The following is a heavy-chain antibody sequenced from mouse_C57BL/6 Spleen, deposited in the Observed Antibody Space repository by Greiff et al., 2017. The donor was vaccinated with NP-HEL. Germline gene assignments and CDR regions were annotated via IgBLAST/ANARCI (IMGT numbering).Heavy chain of an antibody. J-gene: IGHJ1*03. Sequence: EVQLQQPGPELVKPGASVKMSCKASGYTFTDYNMHWVKQSHGKSLEWIGYINPNNGGTSYNQKFKGKATLTVNKSSSTAYMELRSLTSEDSAVYYCAREYYGILFYFDVWGTGTTVTVSS. V-gene: IGHV1-22*01. CDR1: GYTFTDYN. CDR3: AREYYGILFYFDV. CDR2: INPNNGGT. D-gene: IGHD1-1*01.